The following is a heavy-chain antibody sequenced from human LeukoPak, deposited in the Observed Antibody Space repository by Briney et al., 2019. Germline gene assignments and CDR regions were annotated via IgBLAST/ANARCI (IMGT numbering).Heavy chain of an antibody. CDR3: AKGGYDYVWGSSRFDP. CDR1: GGSISSYY. CDR2: IYYSGST. Sequence: SETLSLTCTVSGGSISSYYWSWIRRPPGKGLEWIGYIYYSGSTNYNPSLKSRVTISVDTSKNQFSLKLSSVTAADTAVYYCAKGGYDYVWGSSRFDPWGQGTLVTVSS. D-gene: IGHD3-16*01. V-gene: IGHV4-59*08. J-gene: IGHJ5*02.